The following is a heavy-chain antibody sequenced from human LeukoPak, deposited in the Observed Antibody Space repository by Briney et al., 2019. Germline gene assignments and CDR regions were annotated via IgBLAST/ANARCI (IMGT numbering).Heavy chain of an antibody. CDR3: ARAASGYYMDV. D-gene: IGHD1-1*01. CDR1: GGSISSYY. V-gene: IGHV4-59*01. CDR2: IYYSGST. J-gene: IGHJ6*03. Sequence: SETLSLTCTVSGGSISSYYWSWVRQPPGKELEWIGYIYYSGSTNYNPSLMSRVTISVDTSKNQFSLELNSVTAADTAVYYCARAASGYYMDVWGNGTTVTVSS.